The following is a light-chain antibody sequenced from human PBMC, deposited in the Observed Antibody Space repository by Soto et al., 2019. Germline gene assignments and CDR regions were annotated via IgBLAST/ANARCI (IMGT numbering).Light chain of an antibody. J-gene: IGKJ1*01. V-gene: IGKV1-6*01. CDR2: TAS. CDR3: LHDYSYPRT. Sequence: AIQMTQSPSSLSASVGDRVIITCRASQAIRNDLGWYQQKPGKAPKLLIYTASTLQSGVPSRCSGSGSGADFTLTIRSLQPEDSATYYCLHDYSYPRTFGQGTKVEIK. CDR1: QAIRND.